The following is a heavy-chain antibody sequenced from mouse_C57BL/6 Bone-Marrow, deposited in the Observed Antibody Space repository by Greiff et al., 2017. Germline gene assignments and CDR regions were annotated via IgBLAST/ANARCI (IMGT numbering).Heavy chain of an antibody. CDR2: IYPGDGDT. V-gene: IGHV1-80*01. J-gene: IGHJ2*01. CDR3: ARFNWAYFDY. CDR1: GYAFSSYW. Sequence: QVHVKQSGAELVKPGASVKISCKASGYAFSSYWMNWVKQRPGKGLEWIGQIYPGDGDTNYNGKFKGKATLTADKSSSTAYMQLSSLTSEDSAVYFCARFNWAYFDYWGQGTTLTVSS. D-gene: IGHD4-1*02.